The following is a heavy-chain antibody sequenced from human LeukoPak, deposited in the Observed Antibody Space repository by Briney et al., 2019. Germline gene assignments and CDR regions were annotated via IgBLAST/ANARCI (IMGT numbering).Heavy chain of an antibody. CDR1: GFTFSSYA. V-gene: IGHV3-23*01. CDR2: ISNSDSST. J-gene: IGHJ4*02. Sequence: GGSLRLSCGASGFTFSSYAMSWVRQAPGKGLEWVSTISNSDSSTYYADSVKGRFTISRDNSENTLYLQMNSLRAEDTAVYYCAKATGYLLWGQGTLVIVSS. D-gene: IGHD1-14*01. CDR3: AKATGYLL.